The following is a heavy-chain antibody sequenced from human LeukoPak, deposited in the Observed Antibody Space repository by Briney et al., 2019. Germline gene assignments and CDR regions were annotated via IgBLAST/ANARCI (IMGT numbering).Heavy chain of an antibody. CDR1: DGSISSSDHY. J-gene: IGHJ4*02. V-gene: IGHV4-39*07. Sequence: SETLSLTCTVSDGSISSSDHYWDWIRQPPGKGLEWIGRIYYSGSTYYSPSLKSRVTISVDTSKNQFSLKLSSVTAADTAVYYCARVSAAGKRANFDYWGQGTLVTVSS. CDR3: ARVSAAGKRANFDY. D-gene: IGHD6-13*01. CDR2: IYYSGST.